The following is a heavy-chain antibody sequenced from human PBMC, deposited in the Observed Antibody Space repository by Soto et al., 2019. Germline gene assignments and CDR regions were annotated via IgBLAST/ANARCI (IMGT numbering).Heavy chain of an antibody. V-gene: IGHV4-39*01. Sequence: SETLSLTCTVSGGSIGSISYCWGRIRQPPGKGLEWIGSIYYSGSTYYNPSLKSRVTISVDTSKNQFSLKLSSVTAADTAVYYCARHVVEMATGVFDYWGQGTLVTVSS. CDR3: ARHVVEMATGVFDY. CDR2: IYYSGST. D-gene: IGHD5-12*01. J-gene: IGHJ4*02. CDR1: GGSIGSISYC.